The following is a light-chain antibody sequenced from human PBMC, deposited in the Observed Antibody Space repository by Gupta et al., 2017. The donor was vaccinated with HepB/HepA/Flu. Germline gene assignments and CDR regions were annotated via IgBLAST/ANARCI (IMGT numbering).Light chain of an antibody. J-gene: IGLJ1*01. CDR2: VKSDGSH. CDR3: QTWGAGIRL. Sequence: QLVLTQSPSASASLGDSVQLPCTLSSGHSTYASAWHQQQPEKGPRYLMKVKSDGSHTKGDGIPDRFSGSSSGAERYLTISSLQSDDEADYYCQTWGAGIRLFGTGTKVTVL. V-gene: IGLV4-69*01. CDR1: SGHSTYA.